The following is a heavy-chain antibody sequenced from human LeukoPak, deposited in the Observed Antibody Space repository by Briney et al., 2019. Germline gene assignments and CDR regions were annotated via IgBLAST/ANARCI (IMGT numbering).Heavy chain of an antibody. CDR1: GFTFSSYG. CDR2: ISYDGSNK. V-gene: IGHV3-30*03. CDR3: APNPRGAYYFDY. Sequence: PGGSLRLSCGASGFTFSSYGMHWVRQAPGKGLEWVAVISYDGSNKYYADSVKGRFTISRDNSKNTLYLQMNSLRAEDTAVYYCAPNPRGAYYFDYWGQGTLVTVSS. D-gene: IGHD2-8*01. J-gene: IGHJ4*02.